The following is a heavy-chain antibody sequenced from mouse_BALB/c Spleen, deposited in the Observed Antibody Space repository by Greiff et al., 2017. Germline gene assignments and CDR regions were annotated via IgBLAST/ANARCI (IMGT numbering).Heavy chain of an antibody. CDR1: GFTFSSYG. D-gene: IGHD2-10*01. CDR2: ISSGGSYT. J-gene: IGHJ4*01. V-gene: IGHV5-6*01. Sequence: EVKLVESGGDLVKPGGSLKLSCAASGFTFSSYGMSWVRQTPAKRLEWVATISSGGSYTYYPDSVTGRFTISRDNAKNTLYLQMSSLKSEDTAMDYGARHEGTYYGNYGAMDYGGQGTSVTVSA. CDR3: ARHEGTYYGNYGAMDY.